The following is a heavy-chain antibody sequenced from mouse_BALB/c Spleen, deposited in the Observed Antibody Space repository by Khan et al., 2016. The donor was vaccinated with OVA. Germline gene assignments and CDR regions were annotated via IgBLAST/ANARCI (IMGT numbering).Heavy chain of an antibody. Sequence: QVTLKESGPGILQPSQTLSLTCSFSGFSLSSSGMGVGWIRQPSGKGLEWLAHIWWDDDKRYNPALKSRLTVSKDTSPHQVFLKIASVDTADTATYYCARIEWLRHYAMDYWGQGTAVTVSS. V-gene: IGHV8-8*01. CDR3: ARIEWLRHYAMDY. CDR2: IWWDDDK. CDR1: GFSLSSSGMG. J-gene: IGHJ4*01. D-gene: IGHD2-2*01.